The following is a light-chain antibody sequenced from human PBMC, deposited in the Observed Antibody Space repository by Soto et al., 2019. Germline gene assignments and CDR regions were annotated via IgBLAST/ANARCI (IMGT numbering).Light chain of an antibody. Sequence: DIQLTQSPSSLSASVGDRVTITCRAGQTISDYLNWYQQKPGTAPKLLIYAASTLQSGVPSRFSGSRSGTDFTLTISSLHPEDVATYYCQQTFSATSITLGQGTRLEIK. CDR2: AAS. J-gene: IGKJ5*01. CDR1: QTISDY. CDR3: QQTFSATSIT. V-gene: IGKV1-39*01.